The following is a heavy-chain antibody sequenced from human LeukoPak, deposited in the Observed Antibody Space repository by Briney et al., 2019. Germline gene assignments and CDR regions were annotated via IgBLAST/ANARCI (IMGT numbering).Heavy chain of an antibody. CDR3: ARDLLNDEGSSYFFDQ. V-gene: IGHV3-21*01. CDR2: VTISSNFI. J-gene: IGHJ4*02. CDR1: AFSLRSYS. Sequence: GGSLRLSCVASAFSLRSYSMNWVRQAPGKGLEWVSSVTISSNFIYYADSVKGRFTISRDNAKNSLYLQMDSLRAEDTAVYYCARDLLNDEGSSYFFDQWGQGTLVTVSS. D-gene: IGHD2-2*01.